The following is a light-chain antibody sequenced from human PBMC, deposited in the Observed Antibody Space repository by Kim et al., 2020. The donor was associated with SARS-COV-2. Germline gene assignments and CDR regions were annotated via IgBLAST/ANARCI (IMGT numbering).Light chain of an antibody. J-gene: IGLJ2*01. CDR1: TLRTYF. CDR3: NSRDSTGNHLEV. CDR2: GKN. Sequence: SSELTQDPAVSVALGQTVRITCQGDTLRTYFPSWYQQKPGQAPVLVIYGKNNRPSGIPDRFSGSSSGNTASLTITGAQAEDEADYYCNSRDSTGNHLEVF. V-gene: IGLV3-19*01.